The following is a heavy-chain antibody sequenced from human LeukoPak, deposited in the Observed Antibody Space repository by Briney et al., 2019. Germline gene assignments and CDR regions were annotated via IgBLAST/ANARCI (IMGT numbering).Heavy chain of an antibody. Sequence: SETLSLTCTISGGSISSGAYYWGWIRQPPGKGLEWIGSIYHSGSTYYNPSLKSRVTISVDTSKNQFSLKLSSVTAADTAVYYCARAWQQLVYFDYWGQGTLVTVSS. CDR2: IYHSGST. CDR1: GGSISSGAYY. D-gene: IGHD6-13*01. V-gene: IGHV4-39*07. J-gene: IGHJ4*02. CDR3: ARAWQQLVYFDY.